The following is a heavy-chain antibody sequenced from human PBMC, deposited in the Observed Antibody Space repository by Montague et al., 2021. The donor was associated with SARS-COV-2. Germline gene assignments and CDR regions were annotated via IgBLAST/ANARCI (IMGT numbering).Heavy chain of an antibody. CDR2: IYYSGST. CDR1: GGSISSSSYY. CDR3: ARRVVGGGYATTPEYDY. J-gene: IGHJ4*02. D-gene: IGHD6-19*01. Sequence: SETLSLTCTVSGGSISSSSYYWGWIRQPPGKGLEWIGSIYYSGSTYYNPSLKSRVTISVDTSKNQFSLKLSSVTAADTAVYYCARRVVGGGYATTPEYDYWGQGTLVTVSS. V-gene: IGHV4-39*01.